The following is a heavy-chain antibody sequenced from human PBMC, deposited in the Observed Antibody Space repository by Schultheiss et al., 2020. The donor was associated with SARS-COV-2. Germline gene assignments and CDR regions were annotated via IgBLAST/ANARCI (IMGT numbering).Heavy chain of an antibody. CDR3: ARGGCYYDCWSGYSSYYYMDV. CDR2: IYYSGST. J-gene: IGHJ6*03. D-gene: IGHD3-3*01. V-gene: IGHV4-59*01. Sequence: SETLSLTCTVSGGSISSYYWSWIRQPPGKGLEWIGYIYYSGSTNYNPSLKSRVTISVDTSKNQFSLKLSSVTAADTAVYYCARGGCYYDCWSGYSSYYYMDVWGKGTTVTVSS. CDR1: GGSISSYY.